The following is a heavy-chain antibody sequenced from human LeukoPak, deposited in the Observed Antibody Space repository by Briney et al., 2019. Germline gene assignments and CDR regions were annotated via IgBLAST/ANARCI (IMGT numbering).Heavy chain of an antibody. CDR2: VNPYSGDR. V-gene: IGHV1-8*03. J-gene: IGHJ4*02. CDR1: GYTFTTYH. D-gene: IGHD4-17*01. CDR3: ARTTSLTASGYDY. Sequence: GASVKVSCKTSGYTFTTYHINWVRQATGQGLEWLGWVNPYSGDRGYAQKFQGRLSITSDTSISTAYMELSSLRSDDTAVYFCARTTSLTASGYDYWGQGTLVTVSS.